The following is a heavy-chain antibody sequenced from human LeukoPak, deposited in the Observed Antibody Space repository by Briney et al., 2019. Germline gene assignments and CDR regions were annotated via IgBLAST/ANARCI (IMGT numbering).Heavy chain of an antibody. CDR2: ISSSSSYI. CDR3: ARERDYYDFWSGYYTPTAARDTNDY. D-gene: IGHD3-3*01. J-gene: IGHJ4*02. Sequence: PGGSLRLSCAASGFTFSSYSMNWVRQAPGEGLEWVSSISSSSSYIYYADSVKGRFTISRDNAKNSLYLQMNSLRAEDTAVYYCARERDYYDFWSGYYTPTAARDTNDYWGQGTLVTVSS. V-gene: IGHV3-21*01. CDR1: GFTFSSYS.